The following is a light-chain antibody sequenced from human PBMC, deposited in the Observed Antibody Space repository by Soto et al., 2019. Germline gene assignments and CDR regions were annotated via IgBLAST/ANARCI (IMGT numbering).Light chain of an antibody. J-gene: IGKJ4*01. CDR2: AAS. Sequence: DIQMTQSPSSLSASVGDRVTITCRASQGISKYLAWYQQKPGKVAKVLIYAASTLQSGVPSRFSGSGSGTDFTLTISSLQPEDVATYYCQKYNSAPLTFGGGTKVEIK. CDR3: QKYNSAPLT. CDR1: QGISKY. V-gene: IGKV1-27*01.